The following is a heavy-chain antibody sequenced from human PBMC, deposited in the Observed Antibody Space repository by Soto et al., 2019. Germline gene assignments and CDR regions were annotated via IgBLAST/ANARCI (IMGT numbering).Heavy chain of an antibody. D-gene: IGHD2-15*01. CDR3: ARHGQYCSGGSCYSGLYNWFDP. Sequence: PSETLSLTCTVSGCSISSSSYYWGWIRQPPGKGLEWIGSIYYSGSTYYNPSLKSRVTISVDTSKNQFSLKLSSVTAADTAVYYCARHGQYCSGGSCYSGLYNWFDPWGQGTLVTVS. V-gene: IGHV4-39*01. J-gene: IGHJ5*02. CDR2: IYYSGST. CDR1: GCSISSSSYY.